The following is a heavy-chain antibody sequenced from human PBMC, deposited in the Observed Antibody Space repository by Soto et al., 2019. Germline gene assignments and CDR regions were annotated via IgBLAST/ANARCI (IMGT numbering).Heavy chain of an antibody. Sequence: QVQLVQSGAGVKKPGSSVKVSCKASGSTFSSYAISWVRQAPGQGLEWMGGIIHICGKANYAQKVQGRVTITSDESTSTDYMELSGQRSEDTAGCYYAKDVNSLIDYWGQGTLVTVSS. J-gene: IGHJ4*02. CDR3: AKDVNSLIDY. CDR1: GSTFSSYA. D-gene: IGHD6-13*01. V-gene: IGHV1-69*05. CDR2: IIHICGKA.